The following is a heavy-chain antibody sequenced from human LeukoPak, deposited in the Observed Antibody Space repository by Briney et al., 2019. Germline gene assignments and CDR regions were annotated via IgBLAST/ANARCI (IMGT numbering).Heavy chain of an antibody. CDR2: ISSSAGNT. J-gene: IGHJ4*02. CDR1: GFTFSSYA. Sequence: GGSLRLSCAASGFTFSSYAISWVRQAPGKGREWVSGISSSAGNTNYADSVKGRFTISRDKSENTLYLQMNSLTAEDTAVYYCAKRMSGSYYPEYWGQGTLVTVSS. D-gene: IGHD1-26*01. V-gene: IGHV3-23*01. CDR3: AKRMSGSYYPEY.